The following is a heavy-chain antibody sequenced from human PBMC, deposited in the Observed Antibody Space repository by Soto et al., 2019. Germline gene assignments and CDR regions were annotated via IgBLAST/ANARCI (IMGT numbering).Heavy chain of an antibody. Sequence: ASVKVSCKASGYTFTSYAMHWVRQAPGQRLEWMGWINAGNGNTEYSQKFQGRVTITRDTSASTAYMELSSLRSEDTAVYYCASEYCSGGSCYLFWFDPWGQGTLVTVSS. D-gene: IGHD2-15*01. V-gene: IGHV1-3*01. J-gene: IGHJ5*02. CDR2: INAGNGNT. CDR3: ASEYCSGGSCYLFWFDP. CDR1: GYTFTSYA.